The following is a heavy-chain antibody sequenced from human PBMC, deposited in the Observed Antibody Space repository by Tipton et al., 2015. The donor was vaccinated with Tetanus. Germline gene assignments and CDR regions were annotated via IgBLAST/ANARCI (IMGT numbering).Heavy chain of an antibody. Sequence: SLRLSCAASGFAFSDHWMSWVRQAPGKGLERVASIQPDESESHFVDSVKGRFTISRDNTKNSVYLQMNSLRIEDTAVYYCVTGTLRYGAWGQGTLVTVSS. CDR2: IQPDESES. D-gene: IGHD3-9*01. CDR1: GFAFSDHW. V-gene: IGHV3-7*01. J-gene: IGHJ5*02. CDR3: VTGTLRYGA.